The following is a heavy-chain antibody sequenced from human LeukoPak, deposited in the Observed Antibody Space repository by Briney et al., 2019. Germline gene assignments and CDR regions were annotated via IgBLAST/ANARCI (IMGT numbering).Heavy chain of an antibody. CDR2: ISQDGSVT. J-gene: IGHJ2*01. Sequence: GDSLRLSRAAFGMTFRSHWMSWVRQAPGKGLEWVAKISQDGSVTDYMDSVKGRFTISRDNAKNSLYLQMNSLRAEDTAVYYCARSYCSGNSCYSDWYFDLWGRGTLVLVSS. V-gene: IGHV3-7*03. CDR1: GMTFRSHW. CDR3: ARSYCSGNSCYSDWYFDL. D-gene: IGHD2-15*01.